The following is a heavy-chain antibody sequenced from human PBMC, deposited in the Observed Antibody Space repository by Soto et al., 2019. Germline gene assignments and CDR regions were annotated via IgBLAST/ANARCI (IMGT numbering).Heavy chain of an antibody. Sequence: QVQLQQWGAGLLKPSETLSLTCAVYGGSFSGYYWSWIRQPPGKGLEWIGEINHSGSTNYNPSLTSRVTISVDTSKNQFSLKLSSVTAADTAVYYCARGDCSSTSCYAGVLDWYFDLWGRGTLVTVSS. CDR1: GGSFSGYY. D-gene: IGHD2-2*01. CDR2: INHSGST. J-gene: IGHJ2*01. V-gene: IGHV4-34*01. CDR3: ARGDCSSTSCYAGVLDWYFDL.